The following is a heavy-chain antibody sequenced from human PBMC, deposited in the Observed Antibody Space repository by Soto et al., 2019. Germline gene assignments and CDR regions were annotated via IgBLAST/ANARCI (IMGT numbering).Heavy chain of an antibody. CDR3: ARQDTIAYHDF. J-gene: IGHJ4*02. CDR2: VSHDGTNK. Sequence: QVQMVESGGGVVQPGTSLRLSCAASGFSFSSYVLHWFRQAPGKGLEWVAVVSHDGTNKYYADSVKGRFTISRDNSRNTLYLQLDSLRAEDTAVFYCARQDTIAYHDFWGQGTLVTVSS. V-gene: IGHV3-30-3*01. D-gene: IGHD2-15*01. CDR1: GFSFSSYV.